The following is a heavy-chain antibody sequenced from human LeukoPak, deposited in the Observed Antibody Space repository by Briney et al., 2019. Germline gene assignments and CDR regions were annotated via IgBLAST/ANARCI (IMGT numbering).Heavy chain of an antibody. Sequence: GGSLRLSCAASGFTFSSYGMHWVRQAPGKGLEWVAVISYDGSNKYYADSVKGRFTISRDNSKNTLYLQMNSLRAEDTAVYYCARESDYDSSGYYRPYYYFYGMDVWGQGTTVTVSS. CDR3: ARESDYDSSGYYRPYYYFYGMDV. D-gene: IGHD3-22*01. J-gene: IGHJ6*02. V-gene: IGHV3-30*03. CDR1: GFTFSSYG. CDR2: ISYDGSNK.